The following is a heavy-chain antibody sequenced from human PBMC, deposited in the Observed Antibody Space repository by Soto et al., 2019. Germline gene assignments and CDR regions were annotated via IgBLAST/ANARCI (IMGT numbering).Heavy chain of an antibody. CDR1: GGSISSSSYY. D-gene: IGHD5-12*01. CDR3: AREDHRPHSGYDT. Sequence: PSETLSLTCTVSGGSISSSSYYWGWIRQPPGKGLEWIGYIYYSGSTNYNPSLKSRVTISVDTSKNQFSLKLSSVTAADTTVYYCAREDHRPHSGYDTWGQGTLVTVSS. V-gene: IGHV4-61*05. J-gene: IGHJ5*02. CDR2: IYYSGST.